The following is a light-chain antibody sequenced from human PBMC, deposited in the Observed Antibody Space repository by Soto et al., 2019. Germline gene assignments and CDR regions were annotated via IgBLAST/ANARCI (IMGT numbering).Light chain of an antibody. CDR1: QSVSTN. V-gene: IGKV3-15*01. CDR3: HQYNNWPIT. J-gene: IGKJ5*01. CDR2: DAS. Sequence: EIVMTQSPATLSVSPGERATLSCRASQSVSTNLAWYQQKPGQAPRLLIYDASTRATGLPARFSGSGSGTEFTLTISSLQSEDCGVYYCHQYNNWPITFGQGTRLEI.